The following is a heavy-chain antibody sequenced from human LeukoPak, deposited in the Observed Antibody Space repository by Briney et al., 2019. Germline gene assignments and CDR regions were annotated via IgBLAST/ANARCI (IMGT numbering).Heavy chain of an antibody. Sequence: GGSLRLSCAASGFTFSTYSMNWVRQAPGKGLEWVSYISSSSSTIYYADPVKGRFTISRDNAKNSLYLQMNSLRAEDTAVYYCARGSTYYDSSGQVPFDYWGQGTLVTVSS. D-gene: IGHD3-22*01. CDR3: ARGSTYYDSSGQVPFDY. V-gene: IGHV3-48*01. CDR1: GFTFSTYS. CDR2: ISSSSSTI. J-gene: IGHJ4*02.